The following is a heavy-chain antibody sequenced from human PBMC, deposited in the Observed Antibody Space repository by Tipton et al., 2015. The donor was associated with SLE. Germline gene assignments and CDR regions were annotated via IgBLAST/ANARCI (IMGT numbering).Heavy chain of an antibody. CDR2: ISSRGST. Sequence: TLSLTCSVSGGSISPHYWAWIRQPPGRALQWIGYISSRGSTNYNPSLKSRVTMSVDTSKSQFTLRLDSVTAVDTAVYYCARDTGAAAVHWYFDLWGRGTLVTVSS. J-gene: IGHJ2*01. D-gene: IGHD6-13*01. CDR3: ARDTGAAAVHWYFDL. V-gene: IGHV4-59*11. CDR1: GGSISPHY.